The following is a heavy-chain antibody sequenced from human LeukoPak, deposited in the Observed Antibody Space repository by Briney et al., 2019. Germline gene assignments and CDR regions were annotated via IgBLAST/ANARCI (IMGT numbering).Heavy chain of an antibody. CDR2: ISSSSSYI. CDR3: VTAAGLGVYYFDY. Sequence: GSLRLSCAASGFTFSSYSMNWVRQAPGRGLGWVSSISSSSSYIYYADSVKGRFTISRDNAKNSLYLQMNSLRAEDTAVYYCVTAAGLGVYYFDYWGQGTLVTVSS. CDR1: GFTFSSYS. V-gene: IGHV3-21*01. J-gene: IGHJ4*02. D-gene: IGHD6-13*01.